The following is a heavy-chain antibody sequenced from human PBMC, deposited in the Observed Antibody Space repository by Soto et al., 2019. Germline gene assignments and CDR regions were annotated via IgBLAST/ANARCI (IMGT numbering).Heavy chain of an antibody. CDR2: ITGTASST. CDR3: AKGAEGYVVSSLDS. V-gene: IGHV3-23*01. J-gene: IGHJ4*02. CDR1: GFRFSDFA. Sequence: EVQLLESGGGFVQPGGSLRLSCAASGFRFSDFAMTWVRQAPGRGLEWVSAITGTASSTYYADSVKGRFTISRDNSKNTLYLQINSLRAEDTGIYYCAKGAEGYVVSSLDSWGQGTLVTVSS. D-gene: IGHD5-12*01.